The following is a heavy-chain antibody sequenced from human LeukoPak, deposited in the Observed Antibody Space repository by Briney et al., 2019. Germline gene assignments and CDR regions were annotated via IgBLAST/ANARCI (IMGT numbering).Heavy chain of an antibody. V-gene: IGHV4-34*01. Sequence: SETLSLTCAVYGGSFTDYYWNWIRQPPGKGLEWIGEINHSGITNYNPSLKSRVTISADTSKNQFSLKLSSVTAADTAVYYCARGGDAFDIWGQGTMVTVSS. CDR3: ARGGDAFDI. J-gene: IGHJ3*02. CDR1: GGSFTDYY. CDR2: INHSGIT.